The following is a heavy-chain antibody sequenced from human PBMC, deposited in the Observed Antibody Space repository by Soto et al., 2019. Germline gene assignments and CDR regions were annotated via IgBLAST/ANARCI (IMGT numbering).Heavy chain of an antibody. Sequence: SETLSLTCTVSGGSISSYYWSWIRQPPGKGLEWIGYIYYGGSTNYNPSLKSRVTISVDTSKNQFSLKLSSVTAADTAVYYCARLDYYGSGSHFDPWGQGTLVTVSS. CDR2: IYYGGST. J-gene: IGHJ5*02. V-gene: IGHV4-59*01. D-gene: IGHD3-10*01. CDR3: ARLDYYGSGSHFDP. CDR1: GGSISSYY.